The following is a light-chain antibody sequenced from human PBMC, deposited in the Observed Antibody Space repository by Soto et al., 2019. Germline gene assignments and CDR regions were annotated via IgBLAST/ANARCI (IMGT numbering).Light chain of an antibody. CDR3: QQYNNWPPIT. Sequence: EIVMSQSPATLSVSPGERATLSCRASQSVSSNLAWYQQKPGQAPRLLIYGASTRAPGISARFSGSGSGTEFTLTISSLQSEDFAVYYCQQYNNWPPITFGQGTRLVIK. CDR1: QSVSSN. V-gene: IGKV3-15*01. CDR2: GAS. J-gene: IGKJ5*01.